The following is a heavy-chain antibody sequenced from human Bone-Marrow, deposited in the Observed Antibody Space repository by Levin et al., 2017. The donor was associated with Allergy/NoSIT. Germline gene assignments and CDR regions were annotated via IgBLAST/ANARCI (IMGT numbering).Heavy chain of an antibody. CDR1: GFTVNTNY. J-gene: IGHJ4*02. V-gene: IGHV3-53*01. Sequence: GESLKISCAASGFTVNTNYMSWVRQAPGKGLEWVSLMYSGGSTYYADSVKGRFTISRDNSENRVYLQMNSLRPEDTAVYYCARGPPQWLVPGDWGQGTLVTVSS. CDR2: MYSGGST. CDR3: ARGPPQWLVPGD. D-gene: IGHD6-19*01.